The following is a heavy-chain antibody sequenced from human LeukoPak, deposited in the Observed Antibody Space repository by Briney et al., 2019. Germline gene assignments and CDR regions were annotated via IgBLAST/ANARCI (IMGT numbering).Heavy chain of an antibody. CDR2: ISGSGVST. D-gene: IGHD6-19*01. Sequence: GGSLRLSYAASGFTFSIYAMSWVRQAPGKGLEWVSAISGSGVSTYYADSVKGRFTISRDNSKNTLFLQMNSLRVEDTGIYYCARVRGQWLEIDYWGQGTLVTVSS. J-gene: IGHJ4*02. CDR1: GFTFSIYA. V-gene: IGHV3-23*01. CDR3: ARVRGQWLEIDY.